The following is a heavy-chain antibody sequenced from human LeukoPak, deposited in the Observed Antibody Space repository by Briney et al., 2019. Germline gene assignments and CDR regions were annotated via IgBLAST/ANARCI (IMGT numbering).Heavy chain of an antibody. CDR2: ISGRSNYI. D-gene: IGHD6-13*01. CDR3: ERDGGSSWSYFDY. Sequence: GGSLRLSCAASGFSFSSSGMNWVRQAPGMGLEWVAFISGRSNYIYYADSVQGRFTISRDNAKNSLYLQMNSLRAEDTAVYYCERDGGSSWSYFDYWGQGTLVTVSS. CDR1: GFSFSSSG. V-gene: IGHV3-21*01. J-gene: IGHJ4*02.